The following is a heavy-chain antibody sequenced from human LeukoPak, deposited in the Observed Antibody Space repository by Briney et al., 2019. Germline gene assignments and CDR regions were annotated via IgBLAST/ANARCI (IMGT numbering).Heavy chain of an antibody. CDR3: ARDKSGNSGWYSYFDY. D-gene: IGHD6-19*01. Sequence: ASVKVSCKASGYTFTGYYMHWVRQAPGQGLEWMGWINPNSGDTNYAQKFQGRVTMTRDTAISTAYMELSRLRSDDTAVYYCARDKSGNSGWYSYFDYWGQGTLVTVSS. CDR2: INPNSGDT. CDR1: GYTFTGYY. V-gene: IGHV1-2*02. J-gene: IGHJ4*02.